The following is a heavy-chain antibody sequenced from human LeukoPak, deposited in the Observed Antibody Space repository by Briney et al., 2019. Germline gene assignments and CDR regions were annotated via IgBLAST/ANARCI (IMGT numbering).Heavy chain of an antibody. CDR2: INPNSGGT. CDR3: ARDPRLLWFGDGGPENWFDP. Sequence: ASVKVSCKASGYTFTGYYMHWVRQAPGQGLEWMGWINPNSGGTNYAQRFQGRVTMTRDTSISTAYMELSRLRSDDKAVYYCARDPRLLWFGDGGPENWFDPWGQGTLVTVSS. CDR1: GYTFTGYY. J-gene: IGHJ5*02. D-gene: IGHD3-10*01. V-gene: IGHV1-2*02.